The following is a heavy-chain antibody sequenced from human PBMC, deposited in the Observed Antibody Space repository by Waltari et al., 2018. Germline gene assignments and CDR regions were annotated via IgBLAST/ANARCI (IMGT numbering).Heavy chain of an antibody. CDR2: ISAYNGNT. CDR1: GYTFTTYG. Sequence: QVQLVQSGAEVKQPGASVKVSCKASGYTFTTYGISWVRQAPRQGLEWMGWISAYNGNTNYAQKLQGRVTMTTDTSTSTAYMELRSLRPDDTAVYYCVREGSYNDYIYFQYWGQGTLVTVSS. CDR3: VREGSYNDYIYFQY. D-gene: IGHD4-4*01. V-gene: IGHV1-18*01. J-gene: IGHJ1*01.